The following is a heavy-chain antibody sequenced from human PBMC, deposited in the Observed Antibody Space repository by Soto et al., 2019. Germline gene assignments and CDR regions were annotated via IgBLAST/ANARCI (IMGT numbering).Heavy chain of an antibody. V-gene: IGHV4-34*01. CDR1: GGSFSGYY. D-gene: IGHD5-12*01. Sequence: SETLSLTCAVYGGSFSGYYWSWIRQPPGKGLEWIGEINHSGSTNYNPSLKSRVTISVDTSKNQFSLKLSSVTAADTAVYYCATSYSGYDYHYYYGMDVWGQGTTVTVSS. J-gene: IGHJ6*02. CDR2: INHSGST. CDR3: ATSYSGYDYHYYYGMDV.